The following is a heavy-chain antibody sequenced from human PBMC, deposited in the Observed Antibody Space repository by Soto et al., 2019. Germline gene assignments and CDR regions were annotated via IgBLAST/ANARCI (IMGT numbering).Heavy chain of an antibody. CDR1: GYTFTSYG. D-gene: IGHD1-1*01. Sequence: QVQLVQSGAEVKKPGASVKVSCKASGYTFTSYGISWVRQAPGQGLEWMGWISAYNGNTNYAQKLQGRVTMTTDTSTSTAYMELRSLRSDDTAVYYCARDRFLYSLGPKATTYGMDVWGQGTTVTVSS. CDR3: ARDRFLYSLGPKATTYGMDV. V-gene: IGHV1-18*01. CDR2: ISAYNGNT. J-gene: IGHJ6*02.